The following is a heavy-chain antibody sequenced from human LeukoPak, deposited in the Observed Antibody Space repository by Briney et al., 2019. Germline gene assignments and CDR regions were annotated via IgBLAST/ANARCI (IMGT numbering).Heavy chain of an antibody. D-gene: IGHD1-26*01. J-gene: IGHJ5*02. Sequence: GGSLRLSCAASGFTFSTYWMHWVRQAPGKGLVWVSGINSDGSSTRYADSVKGRFTISRDNSKNTLYLQMNSLRAEDTAVYYCAKRGGTWGQGTLVTVSS. CDR2: INSDGSST. V-gene: IGHV3-74*01. CDR1: GFTFSTYW. CDR3: AKRGGT.